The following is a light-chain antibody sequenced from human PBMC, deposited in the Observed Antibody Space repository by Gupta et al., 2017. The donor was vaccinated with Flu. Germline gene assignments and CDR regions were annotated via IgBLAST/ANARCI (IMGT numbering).Light chain of an antibody. CDR3: ATWDDSRNGVV. J-gene: IGLJ2*01. CDR2: YDD. CDR1: TSNIGNND. Sequence: RVTISCSGSTSNIGNNDVHWYQQLPGKAPKLLVYYDDLLPSGVADRFSGSKSGTSASLTISGLQAEDEADYYCATWDDSRNGVVFGGGTRLTVL. V-gene: IGLV1-36*01.